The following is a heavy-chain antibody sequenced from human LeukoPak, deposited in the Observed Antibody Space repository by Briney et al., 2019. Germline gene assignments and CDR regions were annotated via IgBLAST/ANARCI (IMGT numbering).Heavy chain of an antibody. D-gene: IGHD1-26*01. J-gene: IGHJ4*02. CDR3: ARGYLIDY. CDR1: GFTVNSNY. V-gene: IGHV3-66*01. CDR2: VNSGDRT. Sequence: PGGSLRLSCAASGFTVNSNYMSWVRQAPGKGLEWVSVVNSGDRTYYADSVKGRFTISRDDSTNTLYLLMNSLRAEDTAVYYCARGYLIDYWGQGTLVTVSS.